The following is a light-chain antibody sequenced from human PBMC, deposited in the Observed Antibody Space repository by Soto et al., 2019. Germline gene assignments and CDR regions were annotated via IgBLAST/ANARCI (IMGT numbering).Light chain of an antibody. CDR1: QSIGRW. V-gene: IGKV1-12*01. Sequence: DIQMTQSPSTLSASVGDTVTVTCRASQSIGRWLAWYQQKPGKAPKLLIYAASSLQSGVPSRFSGSGSGTDFTLTISSLQPEDFATYYCQQANSFLPLTFGGGTKVDIK. CDR3: QQANSFLPLT. J-gene: IGKJ4*01. CDR2: AAS.